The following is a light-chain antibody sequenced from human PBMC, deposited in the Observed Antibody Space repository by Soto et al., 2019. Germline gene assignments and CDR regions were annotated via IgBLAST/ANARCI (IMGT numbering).Light chain of an antibody. V-gene: IGLV1-51*01. CDR3: GSWDSRLSAYV. J-gene: IGLJ1*01. CDR1: SSNIGGNS. CDR2: DDN. Sequence: QSVMRQPPSVSAAPGQKVTISCAGSSSNIGGNSVSWYQQLPGTAPKLLIYDDNKRPAGIPDRFSGSKSGTSATLGITGFQTGDEADYYCGSWDSRLSAYVFGTGTKLAVL.